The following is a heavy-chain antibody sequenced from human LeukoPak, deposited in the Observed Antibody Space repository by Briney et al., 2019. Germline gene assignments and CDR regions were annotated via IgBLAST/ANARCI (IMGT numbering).Heavy chain of an antibody. CDR2: ISSSSSYI. CDR1: GFTFSSYS. CDR3: ARDRSRYSYGWGSAFDI. V-gene: IGHV3-21*01. J-gene: IGHJ3*02. D-gene: IGHD5-18*01. Sequence: PGGSLRLSCAASGFTFSSYSMNWVRQAPGKGLEWVSSISSSSSYIYYADSVKGRFTISRDNAKNSLYLQMNSLRAEDTAVYYCARDRSRYSYGWGSAFDIWGQGTMVTVSS.